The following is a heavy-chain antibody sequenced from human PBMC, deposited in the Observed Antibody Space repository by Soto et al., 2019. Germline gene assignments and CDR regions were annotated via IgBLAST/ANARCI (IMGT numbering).Heavy chain of an antibody. Sequence: SQTLSLTCSIPWDNFSINSAAWNWNRQSPSRGLEWLGRTYYRSKWYNDYAVSVKSRITINPDTSKSQFSLQLNSVTPEDTAVYYCARCDYIWGSYRHKYNWFDPWGQGTLVTVSS. CDR1: WDNFSINSAA. CDR3: ARCDYIWGSYRHKYNWFDP. CDR2: TYYRSKWYN. V-gene: IGHV6-1*01. D-gene: IGHD3-16*02. J-gene: IGHJ5*02.